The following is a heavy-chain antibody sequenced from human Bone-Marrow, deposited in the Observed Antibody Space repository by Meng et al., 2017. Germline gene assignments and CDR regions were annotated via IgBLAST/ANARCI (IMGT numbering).Heavy chain of an antibody. Sequence: QGRRQGADPGLWRPSRTLPLPCGVSCGSICSSNLWSWVRQPPGKGLEWIGEIYHSGSTNYNPSLKSRVTISVDKSKNQFSLKLSSVTAADTAVYYCARYSRTYYYDSSGYTFDYWGQGTLVTVSS. CDR3: ARYSRTYYYDSSGYTFDY. V-gene: IGHV4-4*02. J-gene: IGHJ4*02. CDR2: IYHSGST. D-gene: IGHD3-22*01. CDR1: CGSICSSNL.